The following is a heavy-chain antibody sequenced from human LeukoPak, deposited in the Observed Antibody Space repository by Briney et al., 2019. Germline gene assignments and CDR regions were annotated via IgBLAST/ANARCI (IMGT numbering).Heavy chain of an antibody. D-gene: IGHD3-3*01. Sequence: ASVKVSCKASGYTFTSYDTNWVRQATGQGLEWMGWMNPNSGNTGYAQKFQGRVTMTRNTPISTAYMELSSLRSEDTAVYYCAREYYDFWSGYNNWFDPWGQGILVTVSS. V-gene: IGHV1-8*01. CDR1: GYTFTSYD. J-gene: IGHJ5*02. CDR2: MNPNSGNT. CDR3: AREYYDFWSGYNNWFDP.